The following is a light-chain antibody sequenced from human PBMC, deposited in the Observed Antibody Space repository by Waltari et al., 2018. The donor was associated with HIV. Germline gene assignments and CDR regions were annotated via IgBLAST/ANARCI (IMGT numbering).Light chain of an antibody. CDR2: RNT. CDR1: SSNIGRNY. Sequence: QSVLTQPPSASGPPGQRVTISCSGSSSNIGRNYVYWYQQVPGTAPKLLIFRNTPRPSGVPDRISGSKSGTSASLAISGLRSEDEADYYCAAWDDSLSGYVVFGGGTKLTVL. J-gene: IGLJ2*01. CDR3: AAWDDSLSGYVV. V-gene: IGLV1-47*01.